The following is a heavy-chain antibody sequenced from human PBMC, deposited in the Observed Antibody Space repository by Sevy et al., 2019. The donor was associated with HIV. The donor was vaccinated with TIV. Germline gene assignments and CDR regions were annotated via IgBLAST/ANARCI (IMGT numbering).Heavy chain of an antibody. Sequence: ASVKVSCKASGGNFRNYVISWVRQAPGQGLEWMGGIIPTSGTANYAQKFQGRVTIIADESTSTAYMELSSLRSEDTAMYYCARLYPCGGACYYFDSWGQGTLVTVSS. CDR3: ARLYPCGGACYYFDS. J-gene: IGHJ4*02. V-gene: IGHV1-69*13. CDR1: GGNFRNYV. CDR2: IIPTSGTA. D-gene: IGHD2-21*02.